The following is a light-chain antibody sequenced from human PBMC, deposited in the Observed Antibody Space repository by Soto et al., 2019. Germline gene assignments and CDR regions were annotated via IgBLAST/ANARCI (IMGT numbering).Light chain of an antibody. CDR2: GNS. J-gene: IGLJ3*02. V-gene: IGLV1-40*01. CDR3: QSYDSSLSGSNWV. Sequence: QSVLTQPPSVSGAPGQRVTISCTGSSSNIGAGYDVHWYQQLPGTAPKLLIYGNSNRPSGVPDRFSGSKSGTSASLAITGLQAEDDADYYCQSYDSSLSGSNWVFGGGTKLTVL. CDR1: SSNIGAGYD.